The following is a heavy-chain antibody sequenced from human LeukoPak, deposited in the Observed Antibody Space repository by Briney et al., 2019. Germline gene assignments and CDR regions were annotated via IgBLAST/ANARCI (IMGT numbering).Heavy chain of an antibody. V-gene: IGHV1-18*01. J-gene: IGHJ4*02. D-gene: IGHD5-24*01. Sequence: ASVKVSCKASGYTFTSYDINWVRQAPGQGLEWMGWISAYNGNTNYAQKLQGRVTMTTDTSTSTAYMELTSLRSDDTAVYYCARGEPTRRRDGYNWDYWGQGTLVTVSS. CDR1: GYTFTSYD. CDR3: ARGEPTRRRDGYNWDY. CDR2: ISAYNGNT.